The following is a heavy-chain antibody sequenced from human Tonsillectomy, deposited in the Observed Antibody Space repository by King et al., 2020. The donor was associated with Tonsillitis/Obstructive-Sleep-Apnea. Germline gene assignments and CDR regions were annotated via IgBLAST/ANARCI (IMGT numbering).Heavy chain of an antibody. V-gene: IGHV2-5*02. CDR2: MYWDDDK. CDR1: GFSLSTSGVG. CDR3: AHNTILGVVTDTHFDY. Sequence: TLKESGPTLVKPTQTLTLTCTFSGFSLSTSGVGVGWIRQPPGKALEWLALMYWDDDKSYSPSLKCRLTITKDTSKNQVVLTMTNMDPVDTATYYCAHNTILGVVTDTHFDYWGQGTLVTVSS. J-gene: IGHJ4*02. D-gene: IGHD3-3*01.